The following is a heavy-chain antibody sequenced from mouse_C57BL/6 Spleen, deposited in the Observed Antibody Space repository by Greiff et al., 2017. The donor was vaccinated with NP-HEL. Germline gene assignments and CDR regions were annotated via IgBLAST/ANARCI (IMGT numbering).Heavy chain of an antibody. CDR2: IDPNSGGT. CDR3: ARSFFTTVVAEGFAY. J-gene: IGHJ3*01. D-gene: IGHD1-1*01. V-gene: IGHV1-72*01. Sequence: QVQLQQPGAELVKPGASVKLSCKASGYTFTSYWMHWVKQRPGRGLEWIGRIDPNSGGTKYNEKFKSKATLTVDKPSSTAYMQLSSLTSEDSAVYYCARSFFTTVVAEGFAYWGQGTLVTVSA. CDR1: GYTFTSYW.